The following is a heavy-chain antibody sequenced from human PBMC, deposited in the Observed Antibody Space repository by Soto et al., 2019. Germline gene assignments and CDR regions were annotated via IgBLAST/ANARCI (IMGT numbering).Heavy chain of an antibody. D-gene: IGHD4-4*01. CDR3: ARSSDALTTPSVDWFDP. Sequence: SETLSLTCTVSGGSISSYYWSWIRQPPGKGLEWIGYIYYSGSTNYNPSLKSRVTISVDTSKNQFSLKLSSVTAADTAVYYCARSSDALTTPSVDWFDPWGQGTLVTVSS. CDR2: IYYSGST. CDR1: GGSISSYY. V-gene: IGHV4-59*08. J-gene: IGHJ5*02.